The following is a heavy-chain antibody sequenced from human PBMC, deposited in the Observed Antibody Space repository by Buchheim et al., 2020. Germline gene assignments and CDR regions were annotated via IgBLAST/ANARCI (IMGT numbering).Heavy chain of an antibody. CDR3: AHLYITIFGVVIKGMYYFDY. CDR1: GFSLTTSGVG. V-gene: IGHV2-5*02. J-gene: IGHJ4*02. CDR2: IYWDDDK. Sequence: QITLKESGPTLVKPTQTLTLTCTFSGFSLTTSGVGVGWIRQPPGKALEWLALIYWDDDKRYSPSLKSRLTITKDTSKNQVVLTMTNMDPVDTATYYCAHLYITIFGVVIKGMYYFDYWGQGTL. D-gene: IGHD3-3*01.